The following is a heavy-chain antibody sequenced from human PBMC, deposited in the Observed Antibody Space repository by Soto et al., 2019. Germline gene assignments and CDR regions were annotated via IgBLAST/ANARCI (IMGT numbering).Heavy chain of an antibody. V-gene: IGHV4-4*02. J-gene: IGHJ1*01. CDR2: IYHVGST. CDR1: GASISSAFW. D-gene: IGHD1-26*01. Sequence: PSETLSLTCAVSGASISSAFWWTWVRQAPGKGLEWIGEIYHVGSTKYNPSLKSRVTISVDKSNNKFSLELRSVTAADTAVYYCARHGSNSGSYSEYFQHWGQGTLVTVSS. CDR3: ARHGSNSGSYSEYFQH.